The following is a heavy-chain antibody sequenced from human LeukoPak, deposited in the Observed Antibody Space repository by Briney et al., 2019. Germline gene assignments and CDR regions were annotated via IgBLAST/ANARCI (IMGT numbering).Heavy chain of an antibody. CDR2: IYYSGST. V-gene: IGHV4-59*08. D-gene: IGHD3-22*01. CDR1: VGSLSSYY. CDR3: ARSRRYYDRSGYSEYYFDY. Sequence: PSETLSLTCPGSVGSLSSYYWSWIRQPPGKGLEWIGYIYYSGSTNYNPSLKSRVTMSVDTSKNQFSLELSSVTAADTAVYYCARSRRYYDRSGYSEYYFDYWGQGILATVSS. J-gene: IGHJ4*02.